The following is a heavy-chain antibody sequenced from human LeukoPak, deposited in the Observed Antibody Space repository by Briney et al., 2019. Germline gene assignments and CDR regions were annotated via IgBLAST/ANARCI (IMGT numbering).Heavy chain of an antibody. D-gene: IGHD6-19*01. CDR3: ARVFGRAVAGTRLSY. CDR2: ISYDGSNK. V-gene: IGHV3-30-3*01. CDR1: GFTFSSYA. J-gene: IGHJ4*02. Sequence: GSLRLSCAASGFTFSSYAMHRVRQAPGKGLEWVAVISYDGSNKYYADSVKGRFTISRDNSKNTLYLQMNSLRAEDTAVYYCARVFGRAVAGTRLSYWGQGTLVTVSS.